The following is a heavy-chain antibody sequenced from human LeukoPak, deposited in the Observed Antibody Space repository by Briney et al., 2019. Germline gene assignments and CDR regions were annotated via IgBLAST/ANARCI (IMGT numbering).Heavy chain of an antibody. J-gene: IGHJ4*02. V-gene: IGHV3-30-3*01. CDR3: ARLSGSYYAIIDY. CDR1: GFTFSSHA. CDR2: ISYDGSNK. Sequence: GGSLRLSCAASGFTFSSHAMHWVRQAPGKGLEWVAVISYDGSNKYYADSVKGRFTISRDNSKNTLYLQMNSLRAEDTAVYYCARLSGSYYAIIDYWGQGTLVTVSS. D-gene: IGHD1-26*01.